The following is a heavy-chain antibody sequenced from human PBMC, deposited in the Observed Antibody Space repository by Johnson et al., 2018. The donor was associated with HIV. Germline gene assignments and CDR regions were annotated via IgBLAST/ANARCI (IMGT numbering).Heavy chain of an antibody. D-gene: IGHD6-19*01. Sequence: VQLVESGGGVVQPGRSLRLSCAASGFTFSSYGMHWVRQAPGKGLEWVAFIRYDGSNKYYADSVKGRFTISRDNSKNTLYLQMNSLRAEDTAVYYCAREIPQQWLVRRGAFDIWGQGTMVTVSS. J-gene: IGHJ3*02. CDR1: GFTFSSYG. V-gene: IGHV3-30*02. CDR3: AREIPQQWLVRRGAFDI. CDR2: IRYDGSNK.